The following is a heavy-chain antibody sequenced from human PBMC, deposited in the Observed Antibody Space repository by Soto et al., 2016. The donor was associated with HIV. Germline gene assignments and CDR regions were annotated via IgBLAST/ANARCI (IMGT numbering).Heavy chain of an antibody. D-gene: IGHD2-8*01. Sequence: QVRLHQWGAGVVKPSETLSLTCAVYGGSLSGYYWTWIRQTPEKGLEWIGEVNNRGIVNYNPSLKRRLTITVGXTKNQFFLNLRSVTAADTAMYYCVRVVSEMARLFDSWGQG. CDR2: VNNRGIV. CDR3: VRVVSEMARLFDS. CDR1: GGSLSGYY. J-gene: IGHJ4*02. V-gene: IGHV4-34*01.